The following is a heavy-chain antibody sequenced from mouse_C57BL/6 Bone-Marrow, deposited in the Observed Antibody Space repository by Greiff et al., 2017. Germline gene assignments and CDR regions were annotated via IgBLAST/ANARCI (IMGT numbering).Heavy chain of an antibody. CDR2: IYPGSGST. CDR1: GYTFTSYW. Sequence: QVQLQQPGAELVKPGASVKMSCKASGYTFTSYWITWVKQRPGQGLEWIGDIYPGSGSTNYNEKFKSKATLTVDKSSSTAYMQLSSLTSEDSAVYYCARPYYSYYRYFDVWCTGTTVIVSS. CDR3: ARPYYSYYRYFDV. J-gene: IGHJ1*03. D-gene: IGHD2-12*01. V-gene: IGHV1-55*01.